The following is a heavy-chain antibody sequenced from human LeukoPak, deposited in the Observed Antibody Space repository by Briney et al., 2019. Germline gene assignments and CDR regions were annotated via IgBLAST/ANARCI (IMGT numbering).Heavy chain of an antibody. CDR1: GFTFDDYA. V-gene: IGHV3-9*03. J-gene: IGHJ3*02. CDR3: AKNLLRKTAAGKRDAFDI. Sequence: GGSLRLSCAASGFTFDDYAMHWVRQAPGKGLEGVSGMSGNSGSIGYADSVKGRFTISRDNAENSLYLQMNSLRAEDMALYYCAKNLLRKTAAGKRDAFDIWGQGTMVTVSS. D-gene: IGHD6-13*01. CDR2: MSGNSGSI.